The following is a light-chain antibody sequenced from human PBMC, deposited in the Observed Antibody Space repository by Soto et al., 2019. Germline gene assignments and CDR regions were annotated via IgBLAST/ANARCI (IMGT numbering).Light chain of an antibody. V-gene: IGKV3-20*01. CDR1: QSVSSSY. Sequence: EIELSQSPGTLSLSVGERATISCRASQSVSSSYLAWYQHKPGQAPRIIFYGASSSATGIPNRFSSSWSRTDFTLTISILDPDDFAVYYCQHYGISPLTFGEGTKVDIK. J-gene: IGKJ4*01. CDR2: GAS. CDR3: QHYGISPLT.